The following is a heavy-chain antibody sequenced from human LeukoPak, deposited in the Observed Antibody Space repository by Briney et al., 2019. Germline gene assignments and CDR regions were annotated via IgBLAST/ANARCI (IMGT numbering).Heavy chain of an antibody. CDR3: ARPYYYDSRIDP. J-gene: IGHJ5*02. CDR2: MYYSGST. D-gene: IGHD3-22*01. V-gene: IGHV4-30-4*01. CDR1: GGSISSGDYY. Sequence: SETLSLTCTVSGGSISSGDYYWSWIRQPPGKGLEWVAYMYYSGSTYYNPSLKSRVTMSADTSKNQLSLKLSSVTAADTAVYYCARPYYYDSRIDPWGQGILVTVSS.